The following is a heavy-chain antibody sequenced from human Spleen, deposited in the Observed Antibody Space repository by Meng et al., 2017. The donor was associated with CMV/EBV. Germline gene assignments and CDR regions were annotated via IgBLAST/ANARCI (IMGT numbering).Heavy chain of an antibody. CDR1: GFTFSTYW. CDR3: ARRGRRQAEYFQL. CDR2: IKSDGSGT. D-gene: IGHD3-10*01. J-gene: IGHJ1*01. V-gene: IGHV3-74*01. Sequence: GESLKISCAASGFTFSTYWMHWVRQAPGKGLERVSRIKSDGSGTTYADSVKGRFTISRDNARNTLYLQMNSLRAEDTAVYYCARRGRRQAEYFQLWGQGTLVTVSS.